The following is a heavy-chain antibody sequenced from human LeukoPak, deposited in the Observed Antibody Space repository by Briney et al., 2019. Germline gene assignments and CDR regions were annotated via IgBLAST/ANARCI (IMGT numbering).Heavy chain of an antibody. J-gene: IGHJ4*02. Sequence: QSGRSLRLSCAASGFTFSIYGMHWVRQAPGKGLEWVAVIWYDGSNKYYADSVKGRFTISRDNSKNTLYLQMNSLRAEDTAVYYCARDPRDGYNYDFDYWGQGTLVTVSS. D-gene: IGHD5-12*01. CDR2: IWYDGSNK. V-gene: IGHV3-33*01. CDR3: ARDPRDGYNYDFDY. CDR1: GFTFSIYG.